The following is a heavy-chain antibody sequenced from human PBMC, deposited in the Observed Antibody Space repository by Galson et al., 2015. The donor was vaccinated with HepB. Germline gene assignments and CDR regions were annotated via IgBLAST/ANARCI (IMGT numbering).Heavy chain of an antibody. CDR2: ISYDGSNK. CDR1: GFTFSSYA. CDR3: ARSVAAAGRRNYYYYYMDV. J-gene: IGHJ6*03. Sequence: SLRLSCAASGFTFSSYAMHWVRQAPGKGLEWVAVISYDGSNKYYADSVKGRFTISRDNSKNTLYLQMNSLRAEDTAVYYCARSVAAAGRRNYYYYYMDVWGKGTTVTVSS. V-gene: IGHV3-30-3*01. D-gene: IGHD6-13*01.